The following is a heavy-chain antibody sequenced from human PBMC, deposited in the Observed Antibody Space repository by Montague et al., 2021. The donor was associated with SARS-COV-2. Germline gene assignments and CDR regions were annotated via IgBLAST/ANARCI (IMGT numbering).Heavy chain of an antibody. V-gene: IGHV4-34*01. CDR3: ARDLWVWLSVEGSFDS. CDR1: GGSFSVHY. CDR2: INQSGST. Sequence: SETLSLTCAVYGGSFSVHYWTWIRQPPGKGLEWIGQINQSGSTKYNPSLKSRVTISIDTSKNQFSLKMTSMTAADTAVYYCARDLWVWLSVEGSFDSWGQGTLVTVSS. J-gene: IGHJ4*02. D-gene: IGHD5-12*01.